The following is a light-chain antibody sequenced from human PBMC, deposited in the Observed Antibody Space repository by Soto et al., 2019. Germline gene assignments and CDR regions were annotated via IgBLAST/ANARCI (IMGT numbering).Light chain of an antibody. Sequence: DIVMTQSPDSLTVSLGERATINCKSSLSVFYSSNNQNYLAWYQHKPGQPPKLLIYWASTRASGVPDRFSGSGSGTDFTLTISSLQAEDVAVYYCQQYYTTLAPTFGGGTKVEIK. CDR2: WAS. CDR1: LSVFYSSNNQNY. J-gene: IGKJ4*01. V-gene: IGKV4-1*01. CDR3: QQYYTTLAPT.